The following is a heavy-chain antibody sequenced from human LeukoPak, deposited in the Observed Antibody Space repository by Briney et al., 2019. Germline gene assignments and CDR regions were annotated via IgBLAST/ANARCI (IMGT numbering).Heavy chain of an antibody. J-gene: IGHJ6*02. D-gene: IGHD2/OR15-2a*01. Sequence: PGGSLRLSCAASGFTFSSYSMNWVRQAPGKGLEWVSSISSSSSYIYYADSVKGRFTTSRDNSKNSLYLQMSSLTSGDTALYYCATWAFYHNLDVWGQGTTVAVSS. CDR2: ISSSSSYI. V-gene: IGHV3-21*04. CDR1: GFTFSSYS. CDR3: ATWAFYHNLDV.